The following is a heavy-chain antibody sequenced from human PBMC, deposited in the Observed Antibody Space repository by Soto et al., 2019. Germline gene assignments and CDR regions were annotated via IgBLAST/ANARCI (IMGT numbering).Heavy chain of an antibody. CDR3: ARADIVVVPAAMGPFGWFDP. Sequence: PSETLSLTCTVSGGSISSYYWSWIRQPPGKGLEWIGYIYYSGSTNYNPSLKSRVTISVDTSKNQFSLKLSSVTAADTAVYYCARADIVVVPAAMGPFGWFDPWGQGTLVTVSS. V-gene: IGHV4-59*01. CDR2: IYYSGST. J-gene: IGHJ5*02. D-gene: IGHD2-2*01. CDR1: GGSISSYY.